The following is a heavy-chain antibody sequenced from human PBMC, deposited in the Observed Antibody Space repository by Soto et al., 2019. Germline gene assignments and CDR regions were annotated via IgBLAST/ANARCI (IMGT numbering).Heavy chain of an antibody. CDR2: INHSGST. Sequence: QVQLQQGGAGLLKPSGALSLTCAVYGGSFSGYYLSWIRQPPGKGLEWIGGINHSGSTNYNPSLKSRVTISVDTSKNQFSLKLSSVTAADTAVYYCARGRSSRYYYGSGSYLFFDYWGQGTLVTVSS. CDR3: ARGRSSRYYYGSGSYLFFDY. V-gene: IGHV4-34*01. J-gene: IGHJ4*02. D-gene: IGHD3-10*01. CDR1: GGSFSGYY.